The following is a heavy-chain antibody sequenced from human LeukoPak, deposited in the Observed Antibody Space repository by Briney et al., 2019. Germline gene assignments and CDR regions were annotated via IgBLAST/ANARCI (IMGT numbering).Heavy chain of an antibody. Sequence: SETLSLTCTVSGGSISSSTYYWGWIRQPPGKGLEWIGTFYYSGDTYYNPSLRSRVTISVDTSKNHFSLKLTSVTAADTAVYFCARTPALYNWNNGFDIRGQGTMVTVSS. CDR1: GGSISSSTYY. CDR2: FYYSGDT. J-gene: IGHJ3*02. V-gene: IGHV4-39*02. D-gene: IGHD1/OR15-1a*01. CDR3: ARTPALYNWNNGFDI.